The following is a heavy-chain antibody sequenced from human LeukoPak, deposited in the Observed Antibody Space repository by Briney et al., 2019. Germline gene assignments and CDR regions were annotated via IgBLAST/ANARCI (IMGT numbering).Heavy chain of an antibody. Sequence: PGGSLRLSCEASGFNFKTYWMSRVRQAPGKGLEWVGNINEDGSEKYYMDSVKGRFTLSRDNAKNSVHLQMNSLRADDTGVYYCTRMGTTRSSDHWGQGALVTVSS. CDR3: TRMGTTRSSDH. CDR1: GFNFKTYW. D-gene: IGHD7-27*01. CDR2: INEDGSEK. V-gene: IGHV3-7*01. J-gene: IGHJ5*02.